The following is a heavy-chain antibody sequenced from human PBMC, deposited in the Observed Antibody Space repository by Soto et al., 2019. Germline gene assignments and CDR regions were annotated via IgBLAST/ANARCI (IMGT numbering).Heavy chain of an antibody. V-gene: IGHV3-66*01. J-gene: IGHJ6*02. D-gene: IGHD1-26*01. CDR1: GFTVSSNY. Sequence: EVQLVESGGDLVQPGGSLRLSCAASGFTVSSNYMSWVRQAPGKGLEWVSIIYSAGNTYYEDSVKGGFTISRDNSKNTLYLQMNSLGAEETAVYYCARDFVVGGPTINYYYGMDVWGQGTTVTVSS. CDR2: IYSAGNT. CDR3: ARDFVVGGPTINYYYGMDV.